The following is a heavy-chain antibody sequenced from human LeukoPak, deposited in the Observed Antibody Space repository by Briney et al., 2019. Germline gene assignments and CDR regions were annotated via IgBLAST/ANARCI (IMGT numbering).Heavy chain of an antibody. CDR3: ARDMRQRILRYFDWGDFDI. Sequence: GGSLRLSRAASGFTFSSYWMSWVRQAPGKGLEWVANIKQDGSEKYYVDSVKGRFTISRDNAKNSLYVQMNSLRAEDTAVYYCARDMRQRILRYFDWGDFDIWGQGTLVTVSS. V-gene: IGHV3-7*03. CDR2: IKQDGSEK. J-gene: IGHJ3*02. D-gene: IGHD3-9*01. CDR1: GFTFSSYW.